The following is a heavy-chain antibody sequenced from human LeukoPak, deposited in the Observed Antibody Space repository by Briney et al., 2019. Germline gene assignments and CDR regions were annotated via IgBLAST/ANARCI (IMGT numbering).Heavy chain of an antibody. CDR2: IYYSGST. V-gene: IGHV4-59*01. D-gene: IGHD3-22*01. CDR3: AREYYYDSSGGVVAFDI. CDR1: GGSISSYY. Sequence: SETLSLTCTVSGGSISSYYWSWIRQPPGKGLEWIGYIYYSGSTNYNPSLKSRVTISVDTSKNQFSLKLSSVTAADTAVYYCAREYYYDSSGGVVAFDISGQGTMVTVSS. J-gene: IGHJ3*02.